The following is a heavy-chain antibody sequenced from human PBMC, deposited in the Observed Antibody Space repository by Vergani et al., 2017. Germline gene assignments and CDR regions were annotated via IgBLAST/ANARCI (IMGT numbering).Heavy chain of an antibody. CDR2: IKSDGSIT. D-gene: IGHD5-12*01. CDR1: GFSFSGYW. Sequence: EVQLVESGGGLIHPGGSLRLSCEGSGFSFSGYWMHWVRQSPEKGLVWVSRIKSDGSITNCADSVKGRFTISRDNAKNTLYLEMNSLRGDDTAIYYCVRARCSGPCFMSNWFDSWVQGTLVTVSS. V-gene: IGHV3-74*01. J-gene: IGHJ5*01. CDR3: VRARCSGPCFMSNWFDS.